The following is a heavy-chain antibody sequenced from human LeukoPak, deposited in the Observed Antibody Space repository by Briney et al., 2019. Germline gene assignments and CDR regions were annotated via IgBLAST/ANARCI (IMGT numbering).Heavy chain of an antibody. CDR3: GKEGYYYDSSGYNYYYDMDV. Sequence: GGSLRLSCATSGFTFSGYGIRWGCEAPRKGLERVSVISYAGSNNYYADSVKGRFTISRHNSKNTLYLQLNSVGAEYTGVYYCGKEGYYYDSSGYNYYYDMDVWGQGGTVTVSS. D-gene: IGHD3-22*01. CDR1: GFTFSGYG. CDR2: ISYAGSNN. V-gene: IGHV3-30*18. J-gene: IGHJ6*02.